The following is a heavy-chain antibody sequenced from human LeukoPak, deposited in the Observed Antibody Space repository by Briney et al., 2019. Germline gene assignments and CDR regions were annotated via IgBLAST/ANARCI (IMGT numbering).Heavy chain of an antibody. D-gene: IGHD7-27*01. CDR1: GYTLTELS. J-gene: IGHJ6*03. CDR3: ATENWGEGNYYYMDV. CDR2: FDPEDGET. Sequence: ASVKVSCKVSGYTLTELSMHWVRQAPGKGLEWMGGFDPEDGETIYAQKFQGRVTMTEDTSTDTAYMGLSSLRSEDTAVYYCATENWGEGNYYYMDVWGKGTTLPVSS. V-gene: IGHV1-24*01.